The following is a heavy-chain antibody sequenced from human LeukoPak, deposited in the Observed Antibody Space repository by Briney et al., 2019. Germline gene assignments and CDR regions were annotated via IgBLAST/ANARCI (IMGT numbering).Heavy chain of an antibody. J-gene: IGHJ4*02. Sequence: GGSLRLSCAASGFTFDDYAMDWVRQAPGKGLEWVSGISWNSGSIGYADSVKGRFTISRDNAKNSLYLQMNSLRAEDTALYYCAKDSLAYYYDSSGYVDYWGQGTLVTVSS. CDR1: GFTFDDYA. CDR3: AKDSLAYYYDSSGYVDY. CDR2: ISWNSGSI. V-gene: IGHV3-9*01. D-gene: IGHD3-22*01.